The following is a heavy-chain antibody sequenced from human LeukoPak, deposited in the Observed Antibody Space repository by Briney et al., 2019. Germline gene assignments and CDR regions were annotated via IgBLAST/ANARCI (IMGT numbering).Heavy chain of an antibody. CDR1: GYTFTTYY. Sequence: ASVKVSCKASGYTFTTYYIHWVRQAPGQGLECMGWIDTNTGNPTYAQGFTGRFVFSLDTSVSTAYLQISSLKAEDTAVYYCARNRISHHMDVWGKGTTVTVSS. D-gene: IGHD2-15*01. V-gene: IGHV7-4-1*02. J-gene: IGHJ6*03. CDR2: IDTNTGNP. CDR3: ARNRISHHMDV.